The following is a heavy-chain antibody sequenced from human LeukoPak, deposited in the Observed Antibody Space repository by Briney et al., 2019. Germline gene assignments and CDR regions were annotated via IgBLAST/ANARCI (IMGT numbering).Heavy chain of an antibody. J-gene: IGHJ4*02. CDR2: IYSGGST. Sequence: GGSLRLSCAASGFTFSSYAMSRVRQAPGKGLEWVSVIYSGGSTYYADSVKGRFTISRDNSKNTLYLQMNSLRAEDTAVYYCARALSMAHWSQGTLVTVSS. CDR1: GFTFSSYA. CDR3: ARALSMAH. V-gene: IGHV3-53*01. D-gene: IGHD3-10*01.